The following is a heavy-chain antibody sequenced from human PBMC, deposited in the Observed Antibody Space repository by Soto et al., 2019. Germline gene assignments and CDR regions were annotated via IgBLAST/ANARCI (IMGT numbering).Heavy chain of an antibody. CDR3: SKDLGFYGSGRFYYYFYGMDV. CDR1: GFIFSNSG. V-gene: IGHV3-30*18. J-gene: IGHJ6*02. D-gene: IGHD3-10*01. Sequence: GSLRLSCAASGFIFSNSGMHWVRQDPGKGQERAAAISFDGSHEHYADSVRGRFTISRDNSKNTVSLQMNSLRAEDTAVYYCSKDLGFYGSGRFYYYFYGMDVWGQGTTGTVSS. CDR2: ISFDGSHE.